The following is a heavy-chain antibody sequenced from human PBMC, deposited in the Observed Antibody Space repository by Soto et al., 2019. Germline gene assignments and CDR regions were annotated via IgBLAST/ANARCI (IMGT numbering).Heavy chain of an antibody. Sequence: AAVKVSCKASGYTFTGYFIHWIRQVPGQGLEWVGWINPESGGKKYAQKFQGRVTLTRDTSIDTVYMELSSLAADDTAVFYCARDSVRDSGGLDVWGQGTTVTVSS. CDR1: GYTFTGYF. J-gene: IGHJ6*02. D-gene: IGHD1-26*01. CDR3: ARDSVRDSGGLDV. CDR2: INPESGGK. V-gene: IGHV1-2*02.